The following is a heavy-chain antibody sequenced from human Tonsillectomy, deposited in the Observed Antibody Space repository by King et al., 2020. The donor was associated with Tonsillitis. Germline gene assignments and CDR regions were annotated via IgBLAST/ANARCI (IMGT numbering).Heavy chain of an antibody. D-gene: IGHD6-6*01. CDR2: ITYSGST. J-gene: IGHJ4*02. Sequence: QLQESGPGLVKPSETLSLTCSISGGSISTYYWSWLRQPPGTGLEWIGYITYSGSTKYNPSLKSRVTISVDTSKNQFSLKLSSVTAADTAVYYWARFDSSSSDLFDYWGQGTLVTVSS. V-gene: IGHV4-59*01. CDR3: ARFDSSSSDLFDY. CDR1: GGSISTYY.